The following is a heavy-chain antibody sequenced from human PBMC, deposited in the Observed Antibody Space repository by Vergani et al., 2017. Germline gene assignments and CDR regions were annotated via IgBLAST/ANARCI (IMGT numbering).Heavy chain of an antibody. CDR3: ARHTTYTDS. CDR2: NYPADSDT. Sequence: EVELVQSGPEMRKPGEPLKISCKGSEYSFGNYWIGWVRQLPGEGLAWMGINYPADSDTRYSPSFQGQFTISADKSISPAFLQWDSLKASDTALYYCARHTTYTDSWGQGTLVTVSS. CDR1: EYSFGNYW. V-gene: IGHV5-51*01. J-gene: IGHJ4*02. D-gene: IGHD1-1*01.